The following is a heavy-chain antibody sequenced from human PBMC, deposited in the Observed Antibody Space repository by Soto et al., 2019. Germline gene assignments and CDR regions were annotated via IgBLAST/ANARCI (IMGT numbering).Heavy chain of an antibody. CDR2: ISDSGGST. Sequence: EVQLLESGGGLVQPGGSLRLSCGASGFTFSSYAMSWVRQAPGKGLEGVSAISDSGGSTYYADSMKGRFPISRDNSKNTLYLQMNSLRAEDTAIYYCAKDLTSTSRTPELWGQGTLVTVSS. D-gene: IGHD2-2*01. V-gene: IGHV3-23*01. CDR1: GFTFSSYA. CDR3: AKDLTSTSRTPEL. J-gene: IGHJ4*02.